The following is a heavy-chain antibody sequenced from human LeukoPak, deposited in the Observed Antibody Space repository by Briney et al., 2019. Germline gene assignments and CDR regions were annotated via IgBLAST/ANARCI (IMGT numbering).Heavy chain of an antibody. CDR3: ASQAGWSYYGSGSYNY. J-gene: IGHJ4*02. CDR1: GGSFSGYY. V-gene: IGHV4-34*01. D-gene: IGHD3-10*01. CDR2: INHSGST. Sequence: SETLSLTCAVYGGSFSGYYWSWIRQPPGKGLEWMGEINHSGSTNYNPSLKSRVTISVDTSKNQFSLKLSSVTAADTAVYYCASQAGWSYYGSGSYNYWGQGTLVTVSS.